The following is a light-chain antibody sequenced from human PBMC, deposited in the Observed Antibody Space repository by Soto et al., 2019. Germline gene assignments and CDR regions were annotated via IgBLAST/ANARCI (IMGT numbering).Light chain of an antibody. J-gene: IGLJ2*01. V-gene: IGLV2-14*03. CDR2: NVY. CDR1: SSDVGGYNF. Sequence: QSALTQPASVSGSPGQSITISCTGTSSDVGGYNFVSWYQQHPGKAPKLMLYNVYDRSSSISYRFSCARSGNKASLTISARQAEDEEHDYCNSETSSSTLVFGGGTKLTVL. CDR3: NSETSSSTLV.